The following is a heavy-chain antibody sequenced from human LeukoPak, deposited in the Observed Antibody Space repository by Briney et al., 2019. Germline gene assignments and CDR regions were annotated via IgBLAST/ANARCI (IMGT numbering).Heavy chain of an antibody. J-gene: IGHJ4*02. D-gene: IGHD4-17*01. CDR3: ARDYYGDYGLDY. CDR1: GFTFSSYA. Sequence: PGGSLRLSCAASGFTFSSYAMSWVRQAPGKGLEWVSAISGSGGSTYYADSVEGRFAISRDSAKNSLYLQMSSLRAEDTAVYYCARDYYGDYGLDYWGQGTLDTVSS. V-gene: IGHV3-23*01. CDR2: ISGSGGST.